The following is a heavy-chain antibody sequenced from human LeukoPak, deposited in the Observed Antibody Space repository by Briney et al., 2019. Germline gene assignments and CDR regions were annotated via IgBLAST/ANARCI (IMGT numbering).Heavy chain of an antibody. CDR1: GFTFSSYA. CDR3: AIRPGGGYSYGLVAFDI. CDR2: ISGSGGST. V-gene: IGHV3-23*01. D-gene: IGHD5-18*01. J-gene: IGHJ3*02. Sequence: PGGSLRLSCAASGFTFSSYAMSWVRQAPGKGLEWVSAISGSGGSTYYADSVKGRFTISRDNSKNTLYLQMNSLRAEDTAVYYCAIRPGGGYSYGLVAFDIWGQGTMVTVSS.